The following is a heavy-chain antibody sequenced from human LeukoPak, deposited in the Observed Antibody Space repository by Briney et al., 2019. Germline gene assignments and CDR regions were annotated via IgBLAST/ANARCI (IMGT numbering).Heavy chain of an antibody. CDR1: GGSITSSPYH. J-gene: IGHJ4*02. CDR3: ARLKQWPKPDFDY. D-gene: IGHD6-19*01. V-gene: IGHV4-39*07. Sequence: SETPSLTRTVSGGSITSSPYHRAWVRQPPGGGPEWIGTVSHSGDTQYNPSLKSRVTISVDTSKNQFSLKLSSVTAADTAVYYCARLKQWPKPDFDYWGQGTLVTVSS. CDR2: VSHSGDT.